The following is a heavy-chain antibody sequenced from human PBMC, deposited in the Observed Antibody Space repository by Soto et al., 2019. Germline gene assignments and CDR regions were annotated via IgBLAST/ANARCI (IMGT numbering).Heavy chain of an antibody. J-gene: IGHJ4*02. V-gene: IGHV4-59*01. CDR2: IYYSGST. CDR3: ARSNYDSSGYADY. CDR1: GGSISSYY. D-gene: IGHD3-22*01. Sequence: SETLSLTCTVSGGSISSYYWSWIRQPPGKGLEWIGYIYYSGSTNYNPSLKSRVTISVDTSKNQFSLKLSSVTAADTAVYYCARSNYDSSGYADYWGQGTLVTVS.